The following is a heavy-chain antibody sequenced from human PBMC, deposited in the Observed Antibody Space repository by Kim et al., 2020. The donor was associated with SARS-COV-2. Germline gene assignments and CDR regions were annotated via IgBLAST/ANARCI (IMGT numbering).Heavy chain of an antibody. Sequence: GGSLRLSCAASGFTFSRYSMNWVRQAPGKGLEWVAYISGRSDRTFYADSVKGRFPISRDDAKNLLSLQMDRLGADDTAVYYCVRDDGCLEGICYYYYGMDVWGQGTTDPV. CDR3: VRDDGCLEGICYYYYGMDV. D-gene: IGHD3-16*01. CDR2: ISGRSDRT. J-gene: IGHJ6*02. V-gene: IGHV3-21*01. CDR1: GFTFSRYS.